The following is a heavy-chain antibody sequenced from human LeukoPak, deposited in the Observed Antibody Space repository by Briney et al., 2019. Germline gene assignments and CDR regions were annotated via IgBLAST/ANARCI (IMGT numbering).Heavy chain of an antibody. D-gene: IGHD6-19*01. CDR3: ARRARGWPPDY. Sequence: GGSLRLSCAASGFTFSSNGMSWVRQAPGKGLEWVANIWHDGSAKYYVDSVKGRFTISRDNAKNSLYLQMNSLRAEDTAVYYCARRARGWPPDYWGQGTLVTVSS. J-gene: IGHJ4*02. CDR1: GFTFSSNG. V-gene: IGHV3-7*03. CDR2: IWHDGSAK.